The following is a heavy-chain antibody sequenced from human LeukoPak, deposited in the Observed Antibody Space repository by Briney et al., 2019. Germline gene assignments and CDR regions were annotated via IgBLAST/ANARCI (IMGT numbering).Heavy chain of an antibody. CDR2: IYYGGST. D-gene: IGHD3-10*02. CDR3: AREDVWFFDL. V-gene: IGHV4-59*01. CDR1: GGSISNYY. Sequence: SGTLSLTCTVSGGSISNYYWSWIRQPPGKGLEWIGYIYYGGSTNYNPSLKSRVTISVDTSKNQFSLKVSSVTAADTAAYYCAREDVWFFDLWGRGTLVTVSS. J-gene: IGHJ2*01.